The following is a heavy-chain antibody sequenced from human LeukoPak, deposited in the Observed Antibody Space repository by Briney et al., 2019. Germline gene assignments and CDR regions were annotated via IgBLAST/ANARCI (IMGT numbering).Heavy chain of an antibody. D-gene: IGHD1-26*01. CDR3: ARFLMGATPTDY. V-gene: IGHV4-34*01. CDR2: INHSGST. CDR1: GGSFSGYY. J-gene: IGHJ4*02. Sequence: SETLSLTCAVYGGSFSGYYWSWTRQPPGKGLEWIGEINHSGSTNYNPSLKSRVTISVDTSKNQFSLKLSSVTAADTAVYYCARFLMGATPTDYWGQGTLVTVSS.